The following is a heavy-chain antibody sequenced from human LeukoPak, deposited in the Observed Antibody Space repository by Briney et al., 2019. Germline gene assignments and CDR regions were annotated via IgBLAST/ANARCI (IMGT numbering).Heavy chain of an antibody. CDR2: IYYSGST. V-gene: IGHV4-30-4*08. D-gene: IGHD5-18*01. CDR1: GGSISSSNYY. CDR3: AREGAYSYGQRLIDY. J-gene: IGHJ4*02. Sequence: SETLSLTCTVSGGSISSSNYYWGWIRRPPGKGLEWIGYIYYSGSTYYNPSLKSRVTISVDTSKNQFSLKLSSVTAADTAVYCCAREGAYSYGQRLIDYWGQGTLVTVSS.